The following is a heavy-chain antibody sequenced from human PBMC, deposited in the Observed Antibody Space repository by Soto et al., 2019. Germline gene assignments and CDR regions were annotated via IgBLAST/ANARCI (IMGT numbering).Heavy chain of an antibody. Sequence: VQLVESGGGLVQPGGSLRLSCAASGFTFSSYWMHWVRQAPGKGLVWVSRINSDGSSTNYADSVKGRFTISRDNAKNTLYLQMNSLRAEDAAVYYCARVAVLTGNDWYYYYMDVWGKGTTVTVSS. D-gene: IGHD3-9*01. V-gene: IGHV3-74*01. CDR1: GFTFSSYW. CDR2: INSDGSST. J-gene: IGHJ6*03. CDR3: ARVAVLTGNDWYYYYMDV.